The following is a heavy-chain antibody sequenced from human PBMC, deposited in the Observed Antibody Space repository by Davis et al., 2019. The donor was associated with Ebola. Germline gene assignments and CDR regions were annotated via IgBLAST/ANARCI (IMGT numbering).Heavy chain of an antibody. CDR1: GCTFISYG. CDR3: ARDRFFYDSGDYYYYGMDV. J-gene: IGHJ6*02. D-gene: IGHD5/OR15-5a*01. V-gene: IGHV1-18*01. CDR2: TSAYNGNT. Sequence: SVQVSCMASGCTFISYGISWVRQAPGQGREWMGWTSAYNGNTNYAHKLQGRVTMTTDTSTSTAYMELRSLRSDDTAVYYCARDRFFYDSGDYYYYGMDVWGQGTTVTVSS.